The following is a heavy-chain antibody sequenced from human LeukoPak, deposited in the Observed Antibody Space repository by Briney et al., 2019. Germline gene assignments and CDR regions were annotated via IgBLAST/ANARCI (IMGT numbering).Heavy chain of an antibody. Sequence: VASVKVSCMASGYTFTSYGISWVRQAPGQGLEWMGWISAYNGNTNYAQKLQGRVTMTTDTSTSTAYMDLRSLRSDDTAVYYCARSPLGAGISDFDYWGQGTLVTVSS. CDR2: ISAYNGNT. V-gene: IGHV1-18*01. J-gene: IGHJ4*02. CDR1: GYTFTSYG. CDR3: ARSPLGAGISDFDY. D-gene: IGHD6-19*01.